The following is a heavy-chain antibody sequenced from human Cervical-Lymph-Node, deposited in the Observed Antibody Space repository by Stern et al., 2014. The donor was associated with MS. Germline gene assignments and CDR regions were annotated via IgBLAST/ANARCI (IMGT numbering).Heavy chain of an antibody. J-gene: IGHJ4*02. V-gene: IGHV3-23*04. CDR2: ITVNGAST. CDR3: ATNPVNSFGFVYRYFDY. CDR1: GLTFTTYA. Sequence: EVHLVESGGGLVQPGGSQRLSCAASGLTFTTYALSWVRQAPGKGLEWVSTITVNGASTSSADSVKGRFTLSRDNSKNTLYLHMSSLRADDSAVYYCATNPVNSFGFVYRYFDYWGQGALVTVSS. D-gene: IGHD5-18*01.